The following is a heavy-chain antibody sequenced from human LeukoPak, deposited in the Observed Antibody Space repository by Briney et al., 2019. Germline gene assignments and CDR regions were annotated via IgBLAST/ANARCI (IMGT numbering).Heavy chain of an antibody. CDR1: GDSISGFY. D-gene: IGHD3/OR15-3a*01. Sequence: SETLSLTCTVSGDSISGFYWTWIRQPPGKGLEWIGYIYYSGGPNYNPSLKSRVTMSVDTSKKQFSLKLSSVTAADTAVYYCASGMIFGVVIQTWGQGTLVTVSS. V-gene: IGHV4-59*01. CDR3: ASGMIFGVVIQT. J-gene: IGHJ5*02. CDR2: IYYSGGP.